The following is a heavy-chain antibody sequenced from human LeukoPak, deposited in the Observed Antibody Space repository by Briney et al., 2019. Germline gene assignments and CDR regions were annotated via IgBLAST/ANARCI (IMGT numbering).Heavy chain of an antibody. CDR3: ARRRDGYNGEFGY. CDR2: IYYSGST. J-gene: IGHJ4*02. D-gene: IGHD5-24*01. Sequence: SETLSLTCTVSGGSISSYYWSWLRQPPGKGLEGIGYIYYSGSTNYNPSLKSRVTISVDTSKNQFSLKLSSVTAADTAVYYCARRRDGYNGEFGYWGQGTLVTVSS. V-gene: IGHV4-59*08. CDR1: GGSISSYY.